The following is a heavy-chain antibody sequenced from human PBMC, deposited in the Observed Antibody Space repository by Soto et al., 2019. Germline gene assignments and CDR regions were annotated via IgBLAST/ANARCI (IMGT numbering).Heavy chain of an antibody. J-gene: IGHJ6*02. CDR3: ARNXERDLGLNYYFYYGMDV. CDR2: VSPYSNIT. D-gene: IGHD1-26*01. Sequence: ASVEVSCKASDYIFTTCGISWVRQAPGQGLEWMGWVSPYSNITNYAQKFQGRVTMTTETSTSTVYMELRSLRSDDTAMYYCARNXERDLGLNYYFYYGMDVWGQGTSVTVSS. CDR1: DYIFTTCG. V-gene: IGHV1-18*01.